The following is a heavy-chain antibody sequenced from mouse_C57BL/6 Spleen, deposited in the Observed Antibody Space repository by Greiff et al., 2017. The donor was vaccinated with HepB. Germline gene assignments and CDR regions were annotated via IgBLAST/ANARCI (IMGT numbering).Heavy chain of an antibody. J-gene: IGHJ4*01. D-gene: IGHD2-2*01. CDR3: AIPGGYYDAMDY. Sequence: QVHVKQSGPELVKPGASVKISCKASGYAFSSSWMNWVKQRPGKGLEWIGRIYPGDGDTNYNGKFKGKATLTADKSSSTAYMQLSSLTSEDSAVYFCAIPGGYYDAMDYWGQGTSVTVSS. CDR1: GYAFSSSW. CDR2: IYPGDGDT. V-gene: IGHV1-82*01.